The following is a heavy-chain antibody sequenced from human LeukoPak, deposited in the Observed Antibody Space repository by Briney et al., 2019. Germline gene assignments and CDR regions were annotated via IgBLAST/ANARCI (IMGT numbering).Heavy chain of an antibody. CDR1: GGSISSYY. CDR3: ARAGSSIYCSSTSCYTIDY. V-gene: IGHV4-59*01. J-gene: IGHJ4*02. Sequence: SETLSLTCTVSGGSISSYYWSWIRQPPGKGLGWIGYIYYSGSTNYNPSLKSRVTISVDTSKNQFSLKLSSVTAADTAVYYCARAGSSIYCSSTSCYTIDYWGQGTLVTVSS. D-gene: IGHD2-2*01. CDR2: IYYSGST.